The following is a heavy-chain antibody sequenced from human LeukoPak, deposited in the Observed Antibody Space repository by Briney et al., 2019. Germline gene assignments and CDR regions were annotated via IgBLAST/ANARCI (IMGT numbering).Heavy chain of an antibody. CDR3: ASSLITMVRGGKHYYYYMDV. D-gene: IGHD3-10*01. J-gene: IGHJ6*03. CDR2: ISSSSSYI. Sequence: PGGSLRLSCAASGFTFSSYEMNWVRQAPGKGLEWVSSISSSSSYIYYADSVKGRFTTSRDNAKNSLYLQMNSLRAEDTAVYYCASSLITMVRGGKHYYYYMDVWGKGTTVTISS. V-gene: IGHV3-21*01. CDR1: GFTFSSYE.